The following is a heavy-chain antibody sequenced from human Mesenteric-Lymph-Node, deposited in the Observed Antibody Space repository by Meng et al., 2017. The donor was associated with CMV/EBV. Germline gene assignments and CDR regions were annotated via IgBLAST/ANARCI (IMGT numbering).Heavy chain of an antibody. CDR2: IYYSGTT. CDR3: ARSGDFYYDRSDY. Sequence: SETLSLTCTASGGSISGFYWSWIRQTPGKGLEWIGYIYYSGTTDYNPSLKSRVTISVDTSKNQFSLRLNSVTAADTAVYYCARSGDFYYDRSDYWGQGTLVTVSS. J-gene: IGHJ4*02. D-gene: IGHD3-22*01. V-gene: IGHV4-59*01. CDR1: GGSISGFY.